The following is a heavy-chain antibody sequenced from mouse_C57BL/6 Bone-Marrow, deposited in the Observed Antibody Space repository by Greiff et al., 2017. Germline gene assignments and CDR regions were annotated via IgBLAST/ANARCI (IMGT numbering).Heavy chain of an antibody. V-gene: IGHV5-17*01. Sequence: EVKLVESGGGLVKPGGSLKLSCAASGFTFSDYGMHWVRQAPEKGLEWVAYISSGSSTIYYADTVKGRFTISRDNAKNTLLLQMTSLRSEDTDKFSCASPGCRVDFDYWGQGTTLTVSS. CDR1: GFTFSDYG. CDR3: ASPGCRVDFDY. CDR2: ISSGSSTI. J-gene: IGHJ2*01.